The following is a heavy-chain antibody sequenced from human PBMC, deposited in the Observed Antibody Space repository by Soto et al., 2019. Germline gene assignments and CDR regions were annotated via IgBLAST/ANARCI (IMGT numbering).Heavy chain of an antibody. CDR2: SSGGGDRT. CDR1: GFTFINYA. V-gene: IGHV3-23*01. Sequence: EVQLLESGGGLVQPGGSLRLSCVGSGFTFINYAMNWVRQTPGKGLEWVSGSSGGGDRTFDADPVKGRFTISRDNSKNTVNLQMNSLRADDTAVYYAARKVLGSTSRPDWWYFDLWGRGTLVTVSS. CDR3: ARKVLGSTSRPDWWYFDL. J-gene: IGHJ2*01. D-gene: IGHD2-2*01.